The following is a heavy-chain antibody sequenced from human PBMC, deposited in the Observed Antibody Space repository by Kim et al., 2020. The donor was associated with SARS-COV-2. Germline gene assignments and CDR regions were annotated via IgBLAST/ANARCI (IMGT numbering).Heavy chain of an antibody. J-gene: IGHJ4*02. Sequence: SETLSLTCTVSGGSISSSSYYWGWIRQPPGKGLEWIGSIYYSASTYYNPSLKSRVTISVDTSKNQFSLKLSSVTAADTAVYYCAAVVPAAYNDYWGQGT. CDR1: GGSISSSSYY. CDR3: AAVVPAAYNDY. D-gene: IGHD2-2*01. CDR2: IYYSAST. V-gene: IGHV4-39*01.